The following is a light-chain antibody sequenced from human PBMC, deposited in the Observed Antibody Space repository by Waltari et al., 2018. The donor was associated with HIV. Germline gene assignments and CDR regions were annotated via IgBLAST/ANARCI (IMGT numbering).Light chain of an antibody. CDR2: DVN. CDR3: CSYAGSGTFVV. V-gene: IGLV2-23*02. Sequence: QSALTQPASVSGSPGQSITLSCSGTWSDIGSYDLVSWYQHFPGKAPKRILYDVNERPSGVSPRYSCSKSGNTAFLVISGLQSEDEADYYCCSYAGSGTFVVFGGGTRLTV. J-gene: IGLJ3*02. CDR1: WSDIGSYDL.